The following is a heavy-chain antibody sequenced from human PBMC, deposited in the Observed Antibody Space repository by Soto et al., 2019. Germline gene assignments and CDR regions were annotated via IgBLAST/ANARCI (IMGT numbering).Heavy chain of an antibody. CDR2: ISWNSGSI. CDR1: GFTFDDYA. Sequence: EVQLVESGGGLVQPGRSLRLSCAASGFTFDDYAMHWVRQAPGKGLEWVSGISWNSGSIGYADSVKGRFTISRDNAKCSLYLQMNSLRAEDTALYYCAKEPMDVWGKGTTVTVSS. CDR3: AKEPMDV. J-gene: IGHJ6*03. V-gene: IGHV3-9*01.